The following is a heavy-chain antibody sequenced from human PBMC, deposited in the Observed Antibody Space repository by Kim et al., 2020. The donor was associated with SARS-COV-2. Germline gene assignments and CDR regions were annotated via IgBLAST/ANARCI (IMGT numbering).Heavy chain of an antibody. J-gene: IGHJ4*02. CDR1: GYTFTSYA. V-gene: IGHV7-4-1*02. Sequence: ASVKVSCKASGYTFTSYAMNWVRQAPGQGLEWMGWINTNTGNPTYAQGFTGRFVFSLDTSVSTAYLQISSLKAEDTAVYYCARDGEYYYGSGSYFPLPTYFDYWGQGTLVTVSS. CDR2: INTNTGNP. CDR3: ARDGEYYYGSGSYFPLPTYFDY. D-gene: IGHD3-10*01.